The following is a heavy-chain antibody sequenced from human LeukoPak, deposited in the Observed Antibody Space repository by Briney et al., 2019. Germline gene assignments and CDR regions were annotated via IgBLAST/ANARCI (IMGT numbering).Heavy chain of an antibody. CDR3: ARVRYRLAETYIDY. Sequence: ASVKVPCKASGYTFTGYYMHWVRQAPGQGLEWMGWINPNSGDTNYAQKFQGRVTMTRDTSISTAYMELSRLRSDDTAVYYCARVRYRLAETYIDYWGQGTLVTVSS. CDR1: GYTFTGYY. J-gene: IGHJ4*02. V-gene: IGHV1-2*02. D-gene: IGHD3-16*01. CDR2: INPNSGDT.